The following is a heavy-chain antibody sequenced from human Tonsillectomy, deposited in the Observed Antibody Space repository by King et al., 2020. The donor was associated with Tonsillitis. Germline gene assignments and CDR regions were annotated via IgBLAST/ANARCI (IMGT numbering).Heavy chain of an antibody. J-gene: IGHJ4*02. Sequence: TLKESGPALVKPTQTLTLTCTFSGFSLSTSGMRVSWIRQPPGKALEWLARIDWDDDKFYSTSLKTRLTISKDTSKNQVVLTMTNMDPVDTATYYCALNLPRWYSYGLDFEYRGQGTLVTVSS. V-gene: IGHV2-70*04. CDR1: GFSLSTSGMR. D-gene: IGHD5-18*01. CDR2: IDWDDDK. CDR3: ALNLPRWYSYGLDFEY.